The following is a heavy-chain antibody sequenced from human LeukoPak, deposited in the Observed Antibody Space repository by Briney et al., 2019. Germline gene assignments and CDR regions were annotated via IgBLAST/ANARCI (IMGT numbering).Heavy chain of an antibody. J-gene: IGHJ4*02. V-gene: IGHV4-39*07. D-gene: IGHD1-7*01. CDR2: VYYSGTT. CDR1: GGSISSSSYY. Sequence: SETLSLTCTVSGGSISSSSYYWGWIRQPPGKGLQWIGSVYYSGTTFYNPSLKSRVTISVDTSKNQFSLKLSSVTTADTAVYYCARVSGTTPFDYWGQGTLVTVSS. CDR3: ARVSGTTPFDY.